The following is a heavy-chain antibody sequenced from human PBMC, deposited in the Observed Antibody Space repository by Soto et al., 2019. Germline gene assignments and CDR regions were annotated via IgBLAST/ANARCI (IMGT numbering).Heavy chain of an antibody. CDR3: ARGHNGLEV. CDR2: ISPSGGTI. V-gene: IGHV3-11*01. J-gene: IGHJ6*02. Sequence: QVQLVESGGDLVKPGGSLRLSCAASGLTFSDFYMSWIRQAPGKGLDWVSYISPSGGTIYYADSVKGRFTISRDNAKNSLHLQMNNLRAEDSALYYCARGHNGLEVWGQGTTVTVSS. CDR1: GLTFSDFY.